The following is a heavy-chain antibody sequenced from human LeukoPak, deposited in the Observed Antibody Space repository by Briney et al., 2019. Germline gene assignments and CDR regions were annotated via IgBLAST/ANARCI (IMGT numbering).Heavy chain of an antibody. D-gene: IGHD4-17*01. CDR3: ATYNNDYGDYDYFDY. CDR2: IYYSGST. Sequence: PSETLSLTCTVSGGSISSSSYYWGWIRQPPGEGLEWIGSIYYSGSTYYNPSLKSRVTISVDTSKNQFSLKLSSVTAADTAVYYCATYNNDYGDYDYFDYWGQGTLVTVSS. V-gene: IGHV4-39*01. CDR1: GGSISSSSYY. J-gene: IGHJ4*02.